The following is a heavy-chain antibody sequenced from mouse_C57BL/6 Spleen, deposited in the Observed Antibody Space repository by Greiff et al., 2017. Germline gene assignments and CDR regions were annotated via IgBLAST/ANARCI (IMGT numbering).Heavy chain of an antibody. CDR1: GYTFTSYW. Sequence: QVQLQQPGAELVKPGASVKLSCKASGYTFTSYWMQWVKLRPGQGLEWIGEIDPSDSYTNYNQKFKGKATLTVDTSSSTAYMQLSSLTSEDSAVYYCARGVTTVYAMDYWGQGTSVTVSS. V-gene: IGHV1-50*01. J-gene: IGHJ4*01. D-gene: IGHD1-1*01. CDR3: ARGVTTVYAMDY. CDR2: IDPSDSYT.